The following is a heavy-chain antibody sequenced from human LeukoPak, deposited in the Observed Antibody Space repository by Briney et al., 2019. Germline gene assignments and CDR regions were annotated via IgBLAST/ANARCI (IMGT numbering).Heavy chain of an antibody. CDR1: GGTFSSYA. V-gene: IGHV1-69*13. CDR3: ASLCTNGVCYTEDFDY. Sequence: ASVKVSCKASGGTFSSYAISWVRQAPGQGLEWMGGIIPIFGTANYAQKFRGRVTITADESTSTAYMELSSLRSEDTAVYYCASLCTNGVCYTEDFDYWGQGTLVTVSS. CDR2: IIPIFGTA. J-gene: IGHJ4*02. D-gene: IGHD2-8*01.